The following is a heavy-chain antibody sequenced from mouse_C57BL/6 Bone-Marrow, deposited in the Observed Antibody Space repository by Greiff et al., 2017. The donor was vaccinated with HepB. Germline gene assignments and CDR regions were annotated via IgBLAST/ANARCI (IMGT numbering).Heavy chain of an antibody. Sequence: QVQLQQPGAELVMPGASVKLSCKASGYTFTSYWMHWVKQRPGQGLEWIGEIDPTASYTNYNQKFKGKATLTVDKSSSTAYMQRSSLTSEDSAVYYCASGDDCDCSSYPFGYSGPSATLT. CDR1: GYTFTSYW. CDR2: IDPTASYT. J-gene: IGHJ2*01. V-gene: IGHV1-69*01. CDR3: ASGDDCDCSSYPFGY. D-gene: IGHD1-1*01.